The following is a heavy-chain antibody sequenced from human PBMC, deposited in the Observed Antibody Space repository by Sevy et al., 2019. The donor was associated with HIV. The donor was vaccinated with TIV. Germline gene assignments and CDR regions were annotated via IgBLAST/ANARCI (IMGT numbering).Heavy chain of an antibody. D-gene: IGHD2-21*02. V-gene: IGHV1-69*13. Sequence: ASVKVSCKASGGTISNYGFSWVRQAPGQGLEWVGGITPFFGTINYAQKFQDRVTITADESAGTVYLELSRLRSDDTAGYYCARGNAVTGRGDYFDFWGRGTLVTVSS. CDR1: GGTISNYG. CDR2: ITPFFGTI. CDR3: ARGNAVTGRGDYFDF. J-gene: IGHJ4*02.